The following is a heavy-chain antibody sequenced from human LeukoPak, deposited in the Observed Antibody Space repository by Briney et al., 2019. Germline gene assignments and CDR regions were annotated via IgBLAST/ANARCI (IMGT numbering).Heavy chain of an antibody. CDR2: ISSSSSYI. J-gene: IGHJ4*02. CDR1: GFTFSSYS. V-gene: IGHV3-21*01. Sequence: GGSLRLSCAASGFTFSSYSMNWVRQVPGKGLEWVSSISSSSSYIYYADSVKGRLTISRDNAKNSLYLQMNSLRADDTAVYYCARALGDYDSSGYPLTVLDYWGQGTLVTVSS. CDR3: ARALGDYDSSGYPLTVLDY. D-gene: IGHD3-22*01.